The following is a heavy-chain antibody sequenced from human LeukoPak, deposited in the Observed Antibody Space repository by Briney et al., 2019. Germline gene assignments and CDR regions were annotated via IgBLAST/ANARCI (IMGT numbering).Heavy chain of an antibody. V-gene: IGHV3-23*01. CDR2: ISGGGVNT. CDR3: AKTLGYSGYFSP. CDR1: GFTFNSYV. J-gene: IGHJ5*02. Sequence: PGGSLRLSCAASGFTFNSYVMTWVRQAPGKGLEWVSAISGGGVNTYYADSVKGRFTISRDNSKNMLYLQTNSLRAEDTAVYYCAKTLGYSGYFSPWGQGTLVTVSS. D-gene: IGHD3-22*01.